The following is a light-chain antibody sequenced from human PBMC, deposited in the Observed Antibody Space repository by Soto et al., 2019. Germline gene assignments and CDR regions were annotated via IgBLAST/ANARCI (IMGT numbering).Light chain of an antibody. CDR2: GAS. Sequence: EIVLTQSPGTLSLSPGERATLSCRASQSVSSSYLACYQQKPGQAPMLLIYGASSRATGIPDRFSGSGSGTDFTLTISRLEPEDFAVYYCQQYGSSITFGQGTRLEIK. V-gene: IGKV3-20*01. CDR3: QQYGSSIT. CDR1: QSVSSSY. J-gene: IGKJ5*01.